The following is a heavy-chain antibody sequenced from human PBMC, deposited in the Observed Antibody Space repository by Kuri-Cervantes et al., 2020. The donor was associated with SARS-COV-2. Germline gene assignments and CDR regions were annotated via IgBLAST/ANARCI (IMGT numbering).Heavy chain of an antibody. Sequence: GESLKISCAASGFTFSYYYMSGVRQAPGKGLVWVSRINSDGSSTSYADSVKGRFTISRDNAKNTLYLQMNSLRAEDTAVYYCARDQGHRIAAAGTIPFDYWGQGTLVTVSS. D-gene: IGHD6-13*01. CDR1: GFTFSYYY. CDR2: INSDGSST. CDR3: ARDQGHRIAAAGTIPFDY. V-gene: IGHV3-74*01. J-gene: IGHJ4*02.